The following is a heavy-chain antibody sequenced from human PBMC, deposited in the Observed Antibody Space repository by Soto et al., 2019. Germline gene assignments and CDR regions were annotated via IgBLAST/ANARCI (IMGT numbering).Heavy chain of an antibody. Sequence: GGSLRLSCAASGFTFRNFEMNWVRQVPGKGLEWIAYISSSGSKMYYADTVKGRFIVSRDNTHDSLFLEMNNLRDEDSGVYYCARDSIAAPNWFDPWGQGTLVTVSS. J-gene: IGHJ5*02. CDR3: ARDSIAAPNWFDP. V-gene: IGHV3-48*03. CDR1: GFTFRNFE. D-gene: IGHD2-15*01. CDR2: ISSSGSKM.